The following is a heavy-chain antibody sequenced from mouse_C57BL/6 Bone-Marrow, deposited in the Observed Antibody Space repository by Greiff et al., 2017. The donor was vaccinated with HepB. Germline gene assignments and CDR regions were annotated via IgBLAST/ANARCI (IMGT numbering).Heavy chain of an antibody. Sequence: VQLQQPGAELVRPGTSVKLSCKASGYTFTSYWMHWVKQRPGQGLEWIGVIDPSDSYTNYNQKFKGKATLTVDTSSSTAYMQLSSLTSEDSAVYYCARMREDYFDYGGQGTTLTVSS. CDR3: ARMREDYFDY. CDR2: IDPSDSYT. CDR1: GYTFTSYW. V-gene: IGHV1-59*01. J-gene: IGHJ2*01.